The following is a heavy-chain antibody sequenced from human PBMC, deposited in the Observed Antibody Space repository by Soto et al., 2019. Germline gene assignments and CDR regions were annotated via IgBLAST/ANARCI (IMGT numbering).Heavy chain of an antibody. CDR3: TRLSPPEPEIMNYDYIWGSYRDAFDI. CDR2: IRSKANSYAT. J-gene: IGHJ3*02. Sequence: GGSLRLSCAASGFTFSGSAMHWVRQASGKGLEWVGRIRSKANSYATAYAASVKGRFTISRDDSKNTAYLQMNSLKTEDTAVYYCTRLSPPEPEIMNYDYIWGSYRDAFDIWGQGTMVTVSS. CDR1: GFTFSGSA. V-gene: IGHV3-73*01. D-gene: IGHD3-16*02.